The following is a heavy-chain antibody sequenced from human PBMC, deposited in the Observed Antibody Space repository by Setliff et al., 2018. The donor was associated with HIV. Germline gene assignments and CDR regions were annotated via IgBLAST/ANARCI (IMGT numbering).Heavy chain of an antibody. CDR1: GGSIRSSF. V-gene: IGHV4-4*08. CDR3: ALDPGYRRDY. D-gene: IGHD5-12*01. Sequence: SETLSLTCTVSGGSIRSSFWSWIRQPPGKGLEWIGHIYTSCSTNYNPSLKSRVTMSVDTSKNLFSLILSSVTAADTAVYYCALDPGYRRDYWGQGTLVTVSS. J-gene: IGHJ4*02. CDR2: IYTSCST.